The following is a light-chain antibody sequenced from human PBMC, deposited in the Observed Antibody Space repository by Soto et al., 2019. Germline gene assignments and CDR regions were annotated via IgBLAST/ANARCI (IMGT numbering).Light chain of an antibody. CDR2: GAS. CDR1: QSVSSN. V-gene: IGKV3-15*01. J-gene: IGKJ1*01. Sequence: EIVMTQSPATLYVSPGERATLYCRASQSVSSNLAWYQQKPGQAPRLLIYGASTRATGIPARFSGSGSGTDFTLTISSLQPEDFATYYCQQSYSTPWTLGQGTKVDI. CDR3: QQSYSTPWT.